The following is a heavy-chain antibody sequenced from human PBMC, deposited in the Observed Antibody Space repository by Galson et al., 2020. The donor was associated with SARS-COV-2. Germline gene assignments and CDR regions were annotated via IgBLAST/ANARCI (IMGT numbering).Heavy chain of an antibody. V-gene: IGHV1-2*04. D-gene: IGHD2-15*01. CDR3: AIGCGGGGSCYQDYYYCDGMDV. CDR1: GYTFTGYY. Sequence: ASVKVSCKASGYTFTGYYMHWVRQAPGQGLEWMGWINPNSGGTNYAQKFQGWVTMTRDTSISTAYMELSRLRSDDTAVYYCAIGCGGGGSCYQDYYYCDGMDVWGQGTTVTVSS. CDR2: INPNSGGT. J-gene: IGHJ6*02.